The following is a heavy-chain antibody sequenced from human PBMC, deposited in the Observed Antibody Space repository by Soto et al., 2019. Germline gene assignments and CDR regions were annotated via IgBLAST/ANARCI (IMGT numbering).Heavy chain of an antibody. Sequence: EVQLVESGGGLVQPGGSLRLSCAASGFTFSGSWMHWVRQAPGKGLVWVSRISSDGSSTTYADTVKGRFTISRENAKNMLYLQMNSLRAEATAVYYCATAGTGTFTYWGQGTLATVSS. J-gene: IGHJ4*02. CDR2: ISSDGSST. CDR1: GFTFSGSW. CDR3: ATAGTGTFTY. V-gene: IGHV3-74*03. D-gene: IGHD1-1*01.